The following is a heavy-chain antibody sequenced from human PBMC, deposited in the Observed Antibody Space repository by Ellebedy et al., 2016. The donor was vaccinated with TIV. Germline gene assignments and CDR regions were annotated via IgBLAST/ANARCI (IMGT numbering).Heavy chain of an antibody. V-gene: IGHV3-21*01. Sequence: GGSLRLXXAASGFTFSSYSMNWVRQAPGKGLEWVSSISSSSSYIYYADSVKGRFTISRDNAKNSLYLQMNSLRAEDTAVYYCAREVWERAAAGTVDYWGQGTLVTVSS. CDR1: GFTFSSYS. CDR3: AREVWERAAAGTVDY. J-gene: IGHJ4*02. D-gene: IGHD6-13*01. CDR2: ISSSSSYI.